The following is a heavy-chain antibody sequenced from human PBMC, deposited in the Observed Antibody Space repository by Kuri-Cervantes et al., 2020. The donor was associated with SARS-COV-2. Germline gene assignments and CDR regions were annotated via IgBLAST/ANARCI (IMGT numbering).Heavy chain of an antibody. CDR1: GYSISSGYY. CDR3: AKGRNPYYYYYYMDV. V-gene: IGHV4-38-2*01. CDR2: IYHSGST. D-gene: IGHD1-14*01. Sequence: ESLKISCAVSGYSISSGYYWGWIRQPPGKGLEWIGSIYHSGSTYYNPSLKSRVTISVDTSKNQFSLKLSSVTAADTAVYYCAKGRNPYYYYYYMDVWGKGTTVTVSS. J-gene: IGHJ6*03.